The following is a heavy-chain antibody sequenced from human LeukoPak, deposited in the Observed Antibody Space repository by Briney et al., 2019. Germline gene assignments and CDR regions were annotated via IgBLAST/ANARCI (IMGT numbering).Heavy chain of an antibody. CDR3: ARGKVVAGTPGQNSWDY. J-gene: IGHJ4*02. CDR2: FTHLETT. Sequence: SETLSLTCDVYGGSFRGYYWTWIRQSPGKGLEWLGEFTHLETTNYNPSLKSRVTVSVDTSKNQFSLKLSSVTAADTAVYYCARGKVVAGTPGQNSWDYWGQGTLVTVSS. V-gene: IGHV4-34*01. D-gene: IGHD6-19*01. CDR1: GGSFRGYY.